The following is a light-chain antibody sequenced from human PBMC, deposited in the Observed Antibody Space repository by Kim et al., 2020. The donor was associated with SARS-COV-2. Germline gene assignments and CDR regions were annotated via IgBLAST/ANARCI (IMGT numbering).Light chain of an antibody. J-gene: IGKJ5*01. CDR3: QQYGNLPIT. CDR2: DAS. CDR1: QYIDNY. V-gene: IGKV1-33*01. Sequence: ASVEDRVTITCQANQYIDNYLNWYQQKPGKAPKLLIYDASNLETGVPSRFSGSGSGTAFTFTINSLQPEDVATYYCQQYGNLPITFGHGTRLEIK.